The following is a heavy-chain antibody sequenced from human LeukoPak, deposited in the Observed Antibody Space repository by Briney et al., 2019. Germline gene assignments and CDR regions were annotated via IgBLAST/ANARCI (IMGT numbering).Heavy chain of an antibody. V-gene: IGHV3-43*02. D-gene: IGHD3-9*01. CDR1: GFTFSSYA. J-gene: IGHJ4*02. CDR3: AKDNYDILTGPFDY. CDR2: ISGDGGST. Sequence: SGGSLRLSCAASGFTFSSYAMHWVRQAPGKGLEWVSLISGDGGSTYYADSVKGRFTISRDNSKNSQYLQMNSLRTENTALYYCAKDNYDILTGPFDYWGQGTLVTVSS.